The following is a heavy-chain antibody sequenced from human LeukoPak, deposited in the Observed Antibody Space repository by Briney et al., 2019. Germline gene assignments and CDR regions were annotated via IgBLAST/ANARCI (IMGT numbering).Heavy chain of an antibody. Sequence: GGSLRLSCAASGFTFSGHGMHWVRQAPGKGLEWAAVIWNDGSKKYYADSVKGRFTISRDNSKNTLYLQMNSLRAEDTAVYYCARGYGSYSINYWGQGTLVTVSS. D-gene: IGHD1-26*01. CDR1: GFTFSGHG. J-gene: IGHJ4*02. CDR3: ARGYGSYSINY. CDR2: IWNDGSKK. V-gene: IGHV3-33*01.